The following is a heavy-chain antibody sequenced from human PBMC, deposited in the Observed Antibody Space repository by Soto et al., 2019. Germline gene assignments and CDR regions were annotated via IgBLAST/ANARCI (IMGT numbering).Heavy chain of an antibody. CDR1: GFTFSSHW. CDR3: TREAGYCSRTSCYRRAFDS. J-gene: IGHJ3*02. D-gene: IGHD2-2*03. V-gene: IGHV3-74*01. Sequence: EVQLVESGGDLVQRGGSLRLSCAASGFTFSSHWMHWVRRVPGKGLVWVSHINTDGGITGYADSVKGRFTISRGNAKNTLYLQMNGLRVEDTSVYYCTREAGYCSRTSCYRRAFDSWGQGTMVTVSS. CDR2: INTDGGIT.